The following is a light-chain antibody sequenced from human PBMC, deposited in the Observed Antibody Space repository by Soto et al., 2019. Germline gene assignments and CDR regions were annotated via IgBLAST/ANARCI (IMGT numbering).Light chain of an antibody. V-gene: IGLV1-44*01. CDR2: SNN. Sequence: QSVLTQPPSASGTPGQRVTISCSGSSSNIGSNTVNWYQQLPGTAPKLLIYSNNQRPSGVPDRFSGSKSGTSASLAISGPQSEDEADYYCAAWDDSQNALFGGGTKVTVL. CDR3: AAWDDSQNAL. CDR1: SSNIGSNT. J-gene: IGLJ2*01.